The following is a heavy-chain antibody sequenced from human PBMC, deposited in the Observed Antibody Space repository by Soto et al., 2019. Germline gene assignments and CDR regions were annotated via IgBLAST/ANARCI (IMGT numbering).Heavy chain of an antibody. D-gene: IGHD2-15*01. Sequence: GESLKISCKGSGYSFTSYWIGWVRQMPGKGLEWMGIIYPGDSDTRYSPSFQGRVTISADKSISTAYLQWSSLKASDTAMYYCARLRYCSGGSCSWPLDYWGQGTLVTVSS. V-gene: IGHV5-51*01. CDR1: GYSFTSYW. CDR3: ARLRYCSGGSCSWPLDY. J-gene: IGHJ4*02. CDR2: IYPGDSDT.